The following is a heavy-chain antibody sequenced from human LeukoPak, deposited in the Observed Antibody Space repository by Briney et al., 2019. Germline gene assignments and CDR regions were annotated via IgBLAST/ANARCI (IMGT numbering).Heavy chain of an antibody. D-gene: IGHD3-10*01. CDR3: ARVGGLYYYGSGSYYNAAFDI. J-gene: IGHJ3*02. Sequence: ASVKVSCKASGYTFTSYYMHWVRQAPGQGLEWMGIINPSGGSTSYAQKFQGRVTMTRDMSTSTVYMELSSLRSEDTAVYYCARVGGLYYYGSGSYYNAAFDIWGQGTMVTVSS. CDR2: INPSGGST. V-gene: IGHV1-46*01. CDR1: GYTFTSYY.